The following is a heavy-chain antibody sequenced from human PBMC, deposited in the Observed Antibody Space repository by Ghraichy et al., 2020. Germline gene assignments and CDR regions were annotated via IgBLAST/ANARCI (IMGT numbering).Heavy chain of an antibody. CDR3: ARLGFGSGTDY. J-gene: IGHJ4*02. CDR2: IYYSGST. D-gene: IGHD3-10*01. Sequence: TLSLTCTVSGGSISSYYWSWIRQPPGKGLEWIGYIYYSGSTNYNPSLKSRVTISADTSKNQFSLKLNSVTAADTAVYYCARLGFGSGTDYWGQGTLVTVSS. V-gene: IGHV4-59*08. CDR1: GGSISSYY.